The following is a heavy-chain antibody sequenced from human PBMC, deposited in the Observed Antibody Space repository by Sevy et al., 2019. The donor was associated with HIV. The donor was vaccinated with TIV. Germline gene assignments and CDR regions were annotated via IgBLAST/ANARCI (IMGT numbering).Heavy chain of an antibody. CDR3: AREGETYYYDSSGYYPWYFDY. CDR1: GFNFSTYG. D-gene: IGHD3-22*01. CDR2: IWYDGSNK. J-gene: IGHJ4*02. V-gene: IGHV3-33*01. Sequence: GGSLRLSCAVSGFNFSTYGMHWVRQAPGKGLEWVAVIWYDGSNKYYADSVKGRFTISRDNSKNTLYLQMNSLRAEDTAVYYCAREGETYYYDSSGYYPWYFDYWGQGTLVTVSS.